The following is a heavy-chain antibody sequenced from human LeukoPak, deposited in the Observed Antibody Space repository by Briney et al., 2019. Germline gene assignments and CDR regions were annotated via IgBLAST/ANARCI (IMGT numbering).Heavy chain of an antibody. CDR1: GYRFTSYW. CDR3: ARQSSTAYYDSSGVPYDAFDI. Sequence: GESLKIFCKGSGYRFTSYWIGWVRQMPGKGLEWRGIIYPSDSDTRYSPSFQGQVSISADKYISAAYLQWSSLKASDTAMYYCARQSSTAYYDSSGVPYDAFDIWGRGTMVTVSS. V-gene: IGHV5-51*01. D-gene: IGHD3-22*01. J-gene: IGHJ3*02. CDR2: IYPSDSDT.